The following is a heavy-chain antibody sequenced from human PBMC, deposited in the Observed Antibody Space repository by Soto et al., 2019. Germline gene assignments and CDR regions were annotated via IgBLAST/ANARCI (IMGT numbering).Heavy chain of an antibody. D-gene: IGHD3-22*01. CDR3: ARGGYYDSSGYYNFDY. CDR2: INHSGST. J-gene: IGHJ4*02. V-gene: IGHV4-34*01. CDR1: GGSFSGYY. Sequence: QVQLQQWGAGLLKPSETLSLTCAVYGGSFSGYYWSWIRQPPGKGLEWSGEINHSGSTNYNPSLKSRVTISVDTSKNQFSLKLSSVTAADTAVYYWARGGYYDSSGYYNFDYWGQGTLVTVSS.